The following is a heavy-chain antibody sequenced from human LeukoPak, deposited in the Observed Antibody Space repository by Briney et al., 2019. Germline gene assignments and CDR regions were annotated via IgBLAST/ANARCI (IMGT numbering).Heavy chain of an antibody. CDR3: ARLVTGTTVINSGWFDP. Sequence: GGSLRLSCAASGFTVSSNYMTWVRQAQENGLEWASVIYSGGNTYYADSVKGRFSISRDNSKNTVYLQMNSLRAEDTAVYYCARLVTGTTVINSGWFDPWGQGTLVTDSS. CDR2: IYSGGNT. V-gene: IGHV3-66*04. J-gene: IGHJ5*02. CDR1: GFTVSSNY. D-gene: IGHD4-23*01.